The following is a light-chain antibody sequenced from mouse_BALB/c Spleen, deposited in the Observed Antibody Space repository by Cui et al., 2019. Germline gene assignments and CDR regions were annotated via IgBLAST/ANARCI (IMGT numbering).Light chain of an antibody. J-gene: IGKJ2*01. CDR1: RNNYSY. Sequence: DIHMTQSPASISASVGETVTITCRASRNNYSYFAWYQQKQGKSTKLLVYNAKTLAEGVPSRFSGSGSGTQFSLKINSLQPEDVGSYYCQQHYGTPYTFGGGTKLEIK. CDR3: QQHYGTPYT. CDR2: NAK. V-gene: IGKV12-44*01.